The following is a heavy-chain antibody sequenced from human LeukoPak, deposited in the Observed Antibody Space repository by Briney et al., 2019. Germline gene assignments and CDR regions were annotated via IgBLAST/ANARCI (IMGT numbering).Heavy chain of an antibody. CDR1: GFTFSSYA. V-gene: IGHV3-23*01. CDR3: AKAGWGITIFGVNPNYYYGMDV. Sequence: GGSLRLSCAASGFTFSSYAMSWVRQAPGKGLEWVSAISGSGGSTYYADSVKGRFTISRDNSKNTLYLQMNSLRAEDTAVYYCAKAGWGITIFGVNPNYYYGMDVWGQGTMVTVSS. CDR2: ISGSGGST. D-gene: IGHD3-3*01. J-gene: IGHJ6*02.